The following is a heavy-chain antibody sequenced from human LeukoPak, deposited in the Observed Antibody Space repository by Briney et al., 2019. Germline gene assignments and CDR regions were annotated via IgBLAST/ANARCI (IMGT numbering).Heavy chain of an antibody. V-gene: IGHV3-23*01. D-gene: IGHD3-16*01. CDR1: GFTFRNYA. CDR3: AKVTGGDMITYGGVDN. J-gene: IGHJ4*02. CDR2: ISGSEIST. Sequence: SGGSLRLSCEASGFTFRNYAMTWVRQAPGKGLEWVSAISGSEISTYYADSVKGRFTISRDNPKNTLYLQMHSLRAEDTAIYYCAKVTGGDMITYGGVDNWGQGTLVTVSS.